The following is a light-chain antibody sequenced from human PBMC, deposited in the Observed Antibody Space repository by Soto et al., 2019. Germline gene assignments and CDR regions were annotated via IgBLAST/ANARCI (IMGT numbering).Light chain of an antibody. J-gene: IGLJ2*01. CDR1: DSEVGCYNY. V-gene: IGLV2-14*03. CDR2: DVT. Sequence: QSALTQPASVSGSPGQSITISCTGTDSEVGCYNYVSWYQHHPGNAPKVMIYDVTYRPSGVSNGFSGSKSGTTASLTIYGIQAGDEADYYCSSYTTTCVGLFGGGTKVTVL. CDR3: SSYTTTCVGL.